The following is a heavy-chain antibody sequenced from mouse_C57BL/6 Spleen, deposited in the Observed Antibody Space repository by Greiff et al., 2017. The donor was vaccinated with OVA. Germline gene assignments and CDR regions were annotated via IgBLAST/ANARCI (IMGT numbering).Heavy chain of an antibody. J-gene: IGHJ4*01. CDR3: TRRDSNYVNAMDY. V-gene: IGHV6-6*01. D-gene: IGHD2-5*01. CDR1: GFTFSDAW. CDR2: IRNKANNHAT. Sequence: EVKVVESGGGLVQPGGSMKLSCAASGFTFSDAWMDWVRQSPEKGLEWVAEIRNKANNHATYYAESVKGRFTISRDDSKSSVYLQMNSLRAEDTGIYYCTRRDSNYVNAMDYWGQGTSVTVSS.